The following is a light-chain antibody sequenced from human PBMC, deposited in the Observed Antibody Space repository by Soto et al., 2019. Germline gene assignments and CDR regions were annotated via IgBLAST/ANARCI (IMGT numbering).Light chain of an antibody. V-gene: IGKV3-20*01. CDR1: ESVSSTS. CDR3: QQYDNSVWT. CDR2: GVS. Sequence: EIVLTQSPGTLSLSPGERGTLSCRASESVSSTSLAWYQQKPGQATRLLMYGVSSRATGIPARFSGSGSGTDFTLTINRLEPEDFAVYFCQQYDNSVWTFGQGTKVEIK. J-gene: IGKJ1*01.